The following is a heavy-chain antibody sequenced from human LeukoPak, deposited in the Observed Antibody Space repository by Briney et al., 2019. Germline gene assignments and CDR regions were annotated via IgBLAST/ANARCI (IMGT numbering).Heavy chain of an antibody. CDR1: GESISGFY. V-gene: IGHV4-59*01. D-gene: IGHD6-13*01. CDR2: IYYSGST. Sequence: PSETLSLTCTVSGESISGFYWNWIRQPPGKGLEWLGYIYYSGSTNYNPSLKSRVTISVDTSKNQFSLKLSSVTAADTAVYYCARVKIDKYSSSWLIDYWGQGTPVTVSS. CDR3: ARVKIDKYSSSWLIDY. J-gene: IGHJ4*02.